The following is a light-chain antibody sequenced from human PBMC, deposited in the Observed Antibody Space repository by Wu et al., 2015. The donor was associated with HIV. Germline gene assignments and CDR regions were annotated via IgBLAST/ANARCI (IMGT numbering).Light chain of an antibody. CDR3: QXYYSYPL. V-gene: IGKV1-5*03. Sequence: DIQMTQSPSTLSASVGDRVTITCRASQSISTWLAWYQQKPGKAPKLLIYKVSTLESRVPSRFSGSGSGTEFTLTITSLQPDDFATYYXQXYYSYPLFGGGTKVEI. CDR2: KVS. CDR1: QSISTW. J-gene: IGKJ4*01.